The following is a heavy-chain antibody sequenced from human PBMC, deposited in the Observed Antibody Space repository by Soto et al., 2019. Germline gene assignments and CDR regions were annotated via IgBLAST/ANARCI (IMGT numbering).Heavy chain of an antibody. CDR1: GFTFSSYG. V-gene: IGHV3-30*18. J-gene: IGHJ6*02. D-gene: IGHD6-6*01. Sequence: GGSLRLSCAASGFTFSSYGMHWVRQAPGKGLEWVAVISYDGSNKYYADSVKGRFTISRDNSKNTLYLQMNSLRAEDTAVYYCAKDQQLVQDYYYGMDVWGQGTTVTVSS. CDR3: AKDQQLVQDYYYGMDV. CDR2: ISYDGSNK.